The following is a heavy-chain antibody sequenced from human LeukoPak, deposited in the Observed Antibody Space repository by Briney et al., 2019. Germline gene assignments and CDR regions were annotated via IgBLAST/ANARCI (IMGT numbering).Heavy chain of an antibody. D-gene: IGHD3-22*01. J-gene: IGHJ4*02. Sequence: SVKVSCKASGGTFSSYAVSWVRQAAVQGLEWMGRIIPIFGTANYAQKFQGRVSITTDESTSTAYMELSSLRSEDTAVYYCATSPYYYDSSGYYSNPYYFDYWGQGTLVTVSS. CDR2: IIPIFGTA. V-gene: IGHV1-69*05. CDR3: ATSPYYYDSSGYYSNPYYFDY. CDR1: GGTFSSYA.